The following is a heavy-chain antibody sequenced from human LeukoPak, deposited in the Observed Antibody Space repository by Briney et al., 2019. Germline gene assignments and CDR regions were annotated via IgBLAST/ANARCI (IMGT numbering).Heavy chain of an antibody. CDR3: AREPGTTGTTLWFDP. D-gene: IGHD1-1*01. CDR1: GFTFSSYW. Sequence: PGGSLRLSCAASGFTFSSYWMSWVRQAPGEGLEWVANIKQDGSEKYYVDSVKGRFTISRDNAKNSLYPQMNSLRAEDTAVYYCAREPGTTGTTLWFDPWGQGTLVTVSS. CDR2: IKQDGSEK. J-gene: IGHJ5*02. V-gene: IGHV3-7*01.